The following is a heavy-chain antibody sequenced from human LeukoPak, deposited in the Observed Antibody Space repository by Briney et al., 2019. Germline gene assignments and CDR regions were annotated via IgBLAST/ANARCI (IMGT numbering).Heavy chain of an antibody. CDR2: IYSGGST. Sequence: GGSLRLSCVVSGFTVSSNYMSWVRQAPGKGLEWVSLIYSGGSTYYADSVKGRFTISRDNSKNTLYLQMNSLRAEDTAVYYCARRAGGYSHPYDYWGQGTLVTVSS. J-gene: IGHJ4*02. CDR3: ARRAGGYSHPYDY. V-gene: IGHV3-53*01. CDR1: GFTVSSNY. D-gene: IGHD4-23*01.